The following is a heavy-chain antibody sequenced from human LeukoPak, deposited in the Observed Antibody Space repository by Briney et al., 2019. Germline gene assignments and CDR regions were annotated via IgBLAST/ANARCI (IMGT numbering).Heavy chain of an antibody. D-gene: IGHD1-1*01. V-gene: IGHV1-2*06. CDR2: INPNSGGT. CDR3: ASSAHTSGSNAFDI. J-gene: IGHJ3*02. CDR1: GYTFTGYY. Sequence: ASVKVSCKASGYTFTGYYMHWVRQAPGQGLEWMGRINPNSGGTNYAQKFQGRVSMTRATSISTAYMELSRVRSDDTAVYYCASSAHTSGSNAFDIWGQGTMVAVSS.